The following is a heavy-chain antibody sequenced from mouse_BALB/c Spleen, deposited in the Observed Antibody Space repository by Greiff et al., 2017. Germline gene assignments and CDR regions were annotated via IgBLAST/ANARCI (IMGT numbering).Heavy chain of an antibody. J-gene: IGHJ2*01. CDR3: ARGQDYFDY. V-gene: IGHV5-6-5*01. CDR1: GFTFSSYA. Sequence: EVQGVESGGGLVKPGGSLKLSCAASGFTFSSYAMSWVRQTPEKRLEWVASISSGGSTYYPDSVKGRFTISRDNARNILYLQMSSLRSEDTAMYYCARGQDYFDYWGHGTTLTVSS. CDR2: ISSGGST.